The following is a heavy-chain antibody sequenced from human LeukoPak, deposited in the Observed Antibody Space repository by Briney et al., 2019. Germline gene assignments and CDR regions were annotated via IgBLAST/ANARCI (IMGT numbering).Heavy chain of an antibody. CDR2: IYNSWST. V-gene: IGHV4-39*01. Sequence: PSETLSLTCTVSGGSIGSGRYYWAWIRQPPGKGLEGIGSIYNSWSTSYNPSLKSRVAMSVDTSKNQFSLRLSSVTAADTAVYYCARNITSLIPAGYFDYWGQGTLVAVSS. J-gene: IGHJ4*02. CDR1: GGSIGSGRYY. D-gene: IGHD2-2*01. CDR3: ARNITSLIPAGYFDY.